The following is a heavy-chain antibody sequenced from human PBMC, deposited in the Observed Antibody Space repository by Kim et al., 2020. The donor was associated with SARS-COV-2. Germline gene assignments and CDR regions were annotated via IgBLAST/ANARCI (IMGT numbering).Heavy chain of an antibody. V-gene: IGHV3-30*04. D-gene: IGHD3-10*01. CDR1: GFTFSSYA. J-gene: IGHJ5*02. CDR3: ARAPYGSGSPILHWFDP. Sequence: GGSLRLSCAASGFTFSSYAMHWVRQAPGKGLEWVAVISYDGSNKYYADSVKGRFTISRDNSKNTLYLQMNSLRAEDTAVYYCARAPYGSGSPILHWFDP. CDR2: ISYDGSNK.